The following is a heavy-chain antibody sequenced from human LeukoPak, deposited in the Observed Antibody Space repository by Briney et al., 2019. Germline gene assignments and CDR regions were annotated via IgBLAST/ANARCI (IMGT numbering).Heavy chain of an antibody. D-gene: IGHD6-6*01. CDR3: ARGLSSSSGFGY. Sequence: SETLSLTCTVSGGSISSYYWSWIRQPPGKGLEWIGYIYYSGSTNYNPSLKSRVTISVDTSKNQFSLKLSSVTAADTAVYYCARGLSSSSGFGYWGQGTLVTVSS. CDR1: GGSISSYY. CDR2: IYYSGST. V-gene: IGHV4-59*01. J-gene: IGHJ4*02.